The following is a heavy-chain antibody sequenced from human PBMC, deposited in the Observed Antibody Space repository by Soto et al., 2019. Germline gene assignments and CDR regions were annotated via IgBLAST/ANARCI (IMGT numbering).Heavy chain of an antibody. V-gene: IGHV3-30-3*01. CDR1: GFTFSSYA. Sequence: PGGSLRLSCAASGFTFSSYAMHWVRQAPGKGLEWVAVISYDGSNKYYADSVKGRFTISRDNSKNTLYLQMNSLRAEDTAVYYCARRAKYVWGSYRYTYPDYWGQGTLVTVSS. CDR2: ISYDGSNK. CDR3: ARRAKYVWGSYRYTYPDY. D-gene: IGHD3-16*02. J-gene: IGHJ4*02.